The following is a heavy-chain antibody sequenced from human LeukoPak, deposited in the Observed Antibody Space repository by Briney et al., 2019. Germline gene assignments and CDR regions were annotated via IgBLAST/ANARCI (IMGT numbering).Heavy chain of an antibody. Sequence: SETLSLTCAVYGGSFSGYYWSWIRQPPGKGLEWIGEINHSGSTNYNPSLKSRVTISVDTSKNQFSLKLSSVTAADTAVYYCARDRTSIAAAYAFDIWGQGTMVTVSS. D-gene: IGHD6-13*01. V-gene: IGHV4-34*01. CDR2: INHSGST. CDR3: ARDRTSIAAAYAFDI. J-gene: IGHJ3*02. CDR1: GGSFSGYY.